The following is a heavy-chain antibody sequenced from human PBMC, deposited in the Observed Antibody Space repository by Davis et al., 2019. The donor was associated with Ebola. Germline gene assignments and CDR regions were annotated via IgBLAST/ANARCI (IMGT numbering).Heavy chain of an antibody. CDR1: GASLRSSNYF. CDR2: MYTSGRI. CDR3: ARGYDGLIYYLYGMDV. J-gene: IGHJ6*02. Sequence: SETLSLTCTVSGASLRSSNYFWSWIRQPAGKGLEWIGHMYTSGRINHNPSLTSRVTMSLDTSKNQFSLQIISVTAADTAVYYCARGYDGLIYYLYGMDVWGQGTTVTVSS. D-gene: IGHD3-16*01. V-gene: IGHV4-61*09.